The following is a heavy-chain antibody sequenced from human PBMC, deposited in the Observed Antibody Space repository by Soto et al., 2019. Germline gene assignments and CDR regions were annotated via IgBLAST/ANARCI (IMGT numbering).Heavy chain of an antibody. Sequence: GGSLRLSCAASGFTFSSYAMSWVRQAPGKGLEWVSAISGSGGSTYYADSVKGRFTISRDNSKNTLYLQMNSLRAEDTAVYYCAKDRVVVTALVPYYFDYWGQGTLVTVSS. V-gene: IGHV3-23*01. J-gene: IGHJ4*02. CDR1: GFTFSSYA. CDR3: AKDRVVVTALVPYYFDY. CDR2: ISGSGGST. D-gene: IGHD2-21*02.